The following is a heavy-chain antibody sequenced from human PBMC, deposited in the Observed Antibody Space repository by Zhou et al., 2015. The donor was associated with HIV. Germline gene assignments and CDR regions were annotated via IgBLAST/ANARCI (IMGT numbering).Heavy chain of an antibody. CDR2: IILIFGTA. D-gene: IGHD7-27*01. Sequence: QVQLVQSGAEVKKPGSSVKVSCKASGGTFSSFAISWVRQAPGQGLEWMGDIILIFGTANYAQKFQGRVTITADRSTSTAYMELSSLTSEDTAAYYCAREGWGSWYFDLWGRGTLVSVSP. CDR3: AREGWGSWYFDL. CDR1: GGTFSSFA. J-gene: IGHJ2*01. V-gene: IGHV1-69*06.